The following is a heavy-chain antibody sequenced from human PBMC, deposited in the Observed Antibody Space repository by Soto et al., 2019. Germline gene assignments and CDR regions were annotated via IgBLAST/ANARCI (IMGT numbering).Heavy chain of an antibody. CDR1: GGSISTGDYY. CDR2: IYYSGST. CDR3: ARGDYGSGTGP. Sequence: SETLSLTCTVSGGSISTGDYYCSWSRQPPGKGLEWIGYIYYSGSTYYNPSLKRRVTISVDTSKNQFSLKLSSVTAADTAVYYCARGDYGSGTGPWGQGTLVTVSS. V-gene: IGHV4-30-4*01. D-gene: IGHD3-10*01. J-gene: IGHJ5*02.